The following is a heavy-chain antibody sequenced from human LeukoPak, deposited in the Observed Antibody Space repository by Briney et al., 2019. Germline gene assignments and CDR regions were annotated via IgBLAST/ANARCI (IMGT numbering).Heavy chain of an antibody. CDR2: ISSSSSTI. V-gene: IGHV3-48*04. CDR3: ARDRGYDILTGYYGG. D-gene: IGHD3-9*01. Sequence: GGSLRLSCAASGFTFSSYSMNWVRQAPGKGLEWVSYISSSSSTIYYADSVKGRFTISRDNAKNSLYLQMNSLRAEDTAVYYCARDRGYDILTGYYGGWGQGTLVTVSS. CDR1: GFTFSSYS. J-gene: IGHJ4*02.